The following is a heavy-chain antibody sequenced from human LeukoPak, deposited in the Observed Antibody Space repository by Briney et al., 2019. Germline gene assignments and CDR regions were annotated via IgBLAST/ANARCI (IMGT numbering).Heavy chain of an antibody. V-gene: IGHV3-21*01. J-gene: IGHJ3*02. Sequence: PGGSLRLSCAASGFTFSSYSMNWVRQAPGNGLERVSSISSSSSYIYYADSVKGRFTISRDNAKNSLYLQMNSLRAEDTAVYYCASVVVVAANDAFDIWGQGTMVTVSS. D-gene: IGHD2-15*01. CDR3: ASVVVVAANDAFDI. CDR1: GFTFSSYS. CDR2: ISSSSSYI.